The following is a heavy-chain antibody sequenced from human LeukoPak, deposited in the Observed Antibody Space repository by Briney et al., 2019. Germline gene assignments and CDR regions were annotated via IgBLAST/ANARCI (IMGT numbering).Heavy chain of an antibody. CDR1: GYTFTGYY. CDR3: ARRDYYGSGSYPYYHPYYTAV. CDR2: INPNSGGT. D-gene: IGHD3-10*01. Sequence: ASVKVSCKASGYTFTGYYMHWVRQAPGQGLEWMGWINPNSGGTNYAQKFQGRVTMTRNTSISTAYMELSSLRSEDTAVYYCARRDYYGSGSYPYYHPYYTAVSGKGTTVTISS. J-gene: IGHJ6*03. V-gene: IGHV1-2*02.